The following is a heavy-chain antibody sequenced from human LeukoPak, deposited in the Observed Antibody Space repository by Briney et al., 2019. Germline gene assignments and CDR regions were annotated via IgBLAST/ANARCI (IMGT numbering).Heavy chain of an antibody. Sequence: PSETPSPTRNVSGGSISGFYWSWIRQPAGEGLEWIGRIYTSGSTNYSASLKSRVTMSVDTSKNQFSLKLSTVAAANTAVYYCARLYGGKFDYWGQGTLVTVSS. CDR1: GGSISGFY. J-gene: IGHJ4*02. CDR3: ARLYGGKFDY. D-gene: IGHD4-23*01. V-gene: IGHV4-4*07. CDR2: IYTSGST.